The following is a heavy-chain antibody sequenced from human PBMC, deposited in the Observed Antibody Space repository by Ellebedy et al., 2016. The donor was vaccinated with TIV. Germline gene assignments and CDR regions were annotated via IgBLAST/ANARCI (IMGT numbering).Heavy chain of an antibody. V-gene: IGHV1-46*01. Sequence: AASVKVSCQASGYTFTSHYMHWVRQAPGQGLEWMGIINHSGGSTSYAQKFQGRVTMTRDTSTSTVYMELSSLRSEDTAVYYCARGGIVVVITPSYWGQGTLVTVSS. CDR3: ARGGIVVVITPSY. D-gene: IGHD3-22*01. J-gene: IGHJ4*02. CDR2: INHSGGST. CDR1: GYTFTSHY.